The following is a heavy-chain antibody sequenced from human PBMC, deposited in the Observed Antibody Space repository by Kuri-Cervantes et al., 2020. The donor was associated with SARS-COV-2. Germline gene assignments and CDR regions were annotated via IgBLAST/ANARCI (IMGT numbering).Heavy chain of an antibody. Sequence: ASVKVSCKASGYIFTGYYMHWVRQAPGQGLEWMGWINPNSGGTNYAQKFQGRVTMTRDTSISTVYMELSSLRSEDTAVYYCARELGDEGYYDFWSGTKYYYYYMDVWGKGTTVTVSS. CDR1: GYIFTGYY. J-gene: IGHJ6*03. CDR3: ARELGDEGYYDFWSGTKYYYYYMDV. D-gene: IGHD3-3*01. CDR2: INPNSGGT. V-gene: IGHV1-2*02.